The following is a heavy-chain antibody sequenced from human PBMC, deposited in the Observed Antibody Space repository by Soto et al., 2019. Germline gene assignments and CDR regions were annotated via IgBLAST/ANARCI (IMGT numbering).Heavy chain of an antibody. J-gene: IGHJ4*02. CDR1: GFTFSSYS. D-gene: IGHD2-15*01. Sequence: EVQLVESGGGLGKPGGSLRLSCAASGFTFSSYSMNWVRQAPGKGLEWVSSISSSSSYIYYADSVKGRFTISRDNAKNSLYLQMNSLRAEDTAVYYCARSLKGYCSGGSCYDYWGQGTLVTVSS. CDR2: ISSSSSYI. V-gene: IGHV3-21*01. CDR3: ARSLKGYCSGGSCYDY.